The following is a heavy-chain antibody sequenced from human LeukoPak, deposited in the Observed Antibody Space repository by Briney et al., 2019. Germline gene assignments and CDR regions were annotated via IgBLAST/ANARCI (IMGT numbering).Heavy chain of an antibody. Sequence: SETVSLTCTVSGASISSYYWSWIRQPPGKGLEWIGYTYYSGNTNYNPSLKSRVTISVDTSKNQFSLKLSSVTAADTAVYYCARNKGYCSNTSCYPWFDPWGQGTLVTVSS. CDR2: TYYSGNT. CDR1: GASISSYY. D-gene: IGHD2-2*01. CDR3: ARNKGYCSNTSCYPWFDP. J-gene: IGHJ5*02. V-gene: IGHV4-59*08.